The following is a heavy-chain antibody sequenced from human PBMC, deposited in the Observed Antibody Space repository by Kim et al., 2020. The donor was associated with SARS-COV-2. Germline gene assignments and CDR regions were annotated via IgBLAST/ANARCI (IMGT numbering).Heavy chain of an antibody. CDR3: ARDHMRRSLTTVTTSDY. V-gene: IGHV3-30*04. CDR1: GFTFSSYA. D-gene: IGHD4-17*01. CDR2: ISYDGSNK. Sequence: GGSLRLSCAASGFTFSSYAMHWVRQAPGKGLEWVAVISYDGSNKYYADSVKGRFTISRDNSKNTLYLQMNSLRAEDTVVYYCARDHMRRSLTTVTTSDYVGLGTLVTVSS. J-gene: IGHJ4*02.